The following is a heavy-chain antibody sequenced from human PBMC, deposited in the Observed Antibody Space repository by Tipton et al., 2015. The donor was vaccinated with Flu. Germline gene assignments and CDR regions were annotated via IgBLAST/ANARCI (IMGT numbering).Heavy chain of an antibody. J-gene: IGHJ3*02. Sequence: SLRLSCAASGFTFSSYAMSWVRQAPGKGLEWVSAISGSGGSTYYADSVKGRFTISRDNSKNTLYLQMNSLRAEDTAVYYCAKSRIGVTTGVGFGDAFDIWGQGTVVTVSS. V-gene: IGHV3-23*01. CDR2: ISGSGGST. CDR1: GFTFSSYA. D-gene: IGHD4-17*01. CDR3: AKSRIGVTTGVGFGDAFDI.